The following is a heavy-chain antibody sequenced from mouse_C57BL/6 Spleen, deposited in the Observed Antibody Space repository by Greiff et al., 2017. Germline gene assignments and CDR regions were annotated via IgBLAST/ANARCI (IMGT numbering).Heavy chain of an antibody. D-gene: IGHD2-3*01. V-gene: IGHV1-42*01. J-gene: IGHJ2*01. Sequence: VQLQQSGPELVKPGASVKISCKASGYSFTGYYMNWVKQSPEKSLEWIGEINPSTGGTTYNQKFKAKATLTVDKSSSTAYMQLKGLTSEDSAVYYGARRSDGYYVEDCDYWGQGTTLTVSS. CDR2: INPSTGGT. CDR1: GYSFTGYY. CDR3: ARRSDGYYVEDCDY.